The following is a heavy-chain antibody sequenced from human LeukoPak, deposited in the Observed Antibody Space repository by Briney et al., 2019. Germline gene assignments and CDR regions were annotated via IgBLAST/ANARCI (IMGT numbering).Heavy chain of an antibody. CDR3: ARVATGHCSGGSCYPSYYYYYGMDV. J-gene: IGHJ6*02. CDR1: RIAFRSYS. Sequence: SLSLSCAASRIAFRSYSINSVRQAPGKGLEWVSSISSSSSYIYYADSVKGRFTISRDNAKNSLYLQMNSLRAEDTAVYYSARVATGHCSGGSCYPSYYYYYGMDVWVQGATATDSS. CDR2: ISSSSSYI. D-gene: IGHD2-15*01. V-gene: IGHV3-21*01.